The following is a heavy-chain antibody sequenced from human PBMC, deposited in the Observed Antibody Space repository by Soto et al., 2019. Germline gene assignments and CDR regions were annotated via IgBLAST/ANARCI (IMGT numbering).Heavy chain of an antibody. D-gene: IGHD5-18*01. J-gene: IGHJ5*02. V-gene: IGHV4-34*01. CDR1: GGCFCGYY. CDR2: LNQSEST. CDR3: ARGLLRGYSYGGRFDP. Sequence: SATLYLSRASYGGCFCGYYWSWIRQPPGKGLEWIGELNQSESTYYNLSPKSRVTISVXXXXXXFXLXLXXXTAEXTEVYDCARGLLRGYSYGGRFDPWGQGTLVTVS.